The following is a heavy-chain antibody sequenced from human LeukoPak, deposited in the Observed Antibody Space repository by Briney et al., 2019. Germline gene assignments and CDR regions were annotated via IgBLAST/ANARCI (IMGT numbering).Heavy chain of an antibody. CDR2: IYSGGST. V-gene: IGHV3-53*01. CDR3: ARDIAYDSSGYYSPHFDY. Sequence: GGSLRLSCAASGFTVSSNYMSWVRQAPGKGLEWVSVIYSGGSTYYADSVRGRFTISRDNSKNTLYLQMNSLRAEDTAVYYCARDIAYDSSGYYSPHFDYWGQGTLVTVSS. J-gene: IGHJ4*02. CDR1: GFTVSSNY. D-gene: IGHD3-22*01.